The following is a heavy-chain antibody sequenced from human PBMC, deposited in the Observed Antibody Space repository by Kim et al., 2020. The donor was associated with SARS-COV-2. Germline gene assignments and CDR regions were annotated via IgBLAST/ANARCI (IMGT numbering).Heavy chain of an antibody. CDR1: GGSINSGVYY. Sequence: SETLSLTCTVSGGSINSGVYYWSWIRQHPGKGLEWIGYIYYSGSAYYNPSIKSRVTISLDTSKTQFSLNLSSVTAADTAVYYVASTPTRAYSYGYLGYWG. CDR2: IYYSGSA. CDR3: ASTPTRAYSYGYLGY. D-gene: IGHD5-18*01. J-gene: IGHJ4*01. V-gene: IGHV4-31*03.